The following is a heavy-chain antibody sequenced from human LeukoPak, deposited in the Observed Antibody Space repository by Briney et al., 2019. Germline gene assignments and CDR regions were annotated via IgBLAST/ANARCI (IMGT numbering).Heavy chain of an antibody. CDR2: IYESGGT. D-gene: IGHD3-10*01. CDR3: ARDRAAFYYASGLAY. J-gene: IGHJ4*02. Sequence: SETLSLTCTVSAGSISEYYWTWIRQSPGKGLEWIGYIYESGGTNYNPSLRSRVTISLDTSKTQVSLKVTSLTAADTAVYYCARDRAAFYYASGLAYWGQGIPVTVSS. V-gene: IGHV4-59*01. CDR1: AGSISEYY.